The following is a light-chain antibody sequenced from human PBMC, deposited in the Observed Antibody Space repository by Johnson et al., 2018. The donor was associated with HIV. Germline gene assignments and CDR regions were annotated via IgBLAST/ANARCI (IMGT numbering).Light chain of an antibody. V-gene: IGLV1-51*01. CDR1: SSNIGNNY. J-gene: IGLJ1*01. CDR2: DDN. Sequence: QSVLTQPPSVSAAPGQKVTISCSGSSSNIGNNYVSWYQQLPGTAPKLLIYDDNTRPSGIPDRFSGSKSGTSATLGITGLQTGDEADYYCGTWDSSLSAYVIGTGTKVTVL. CDR3: GTWDSSLSAYV.